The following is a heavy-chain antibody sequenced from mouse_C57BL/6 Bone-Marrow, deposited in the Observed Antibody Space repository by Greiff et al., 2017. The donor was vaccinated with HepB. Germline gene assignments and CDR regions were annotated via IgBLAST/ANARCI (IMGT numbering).Heavy chain of an antibody. CDR2: IWSGGST. CDR3: ASLYYGKRGYYFDY. J-gene: IGHJ2*01. CDR1: GFSLTSYG. D-gene: IGHD2-1*01. V-gene: IGHV2-2*01. Sequence: VQLQQSGPGLVQPSQSLSITCTVSGFSLTSYGVHWVRQSPGKGLEWLGVIWSGGSTDYNAAFISRLSISKDNSKSQVFFKMNSLQADDTAIYYCASLYYGKRGYYFDYWGQGTTLTVSS.